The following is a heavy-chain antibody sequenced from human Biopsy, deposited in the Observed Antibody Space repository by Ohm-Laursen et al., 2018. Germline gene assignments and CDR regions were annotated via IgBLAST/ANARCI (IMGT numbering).Heavy chain of an antibody. Sequence: SQTLSLTCSVSGASVKTSGYFWAWIRQRTGKGLEWIGYISYNERTHYNPSLTSRLAISFDTSNNLISLQLRSVSVADTAVYYCVREPKTGTAEAWYFDLWGRGSPVTVPS. CDR3: VREPKTGTAEAWYFDL. D-gene: IGHD3-9*01. V-gene: IGHV4-31*03. CDR2: ISYNERT. J-gene: IGHJ2*01. CDR1: GASVKTSGYF.